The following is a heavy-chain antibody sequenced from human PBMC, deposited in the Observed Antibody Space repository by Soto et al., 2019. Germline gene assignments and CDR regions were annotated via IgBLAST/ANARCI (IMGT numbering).Heavy chain of an antibody. CDR2: IYYSGST. D-gene: IGHD6-13*01. CDR1: GGSISSSSYY. J-gene: IGHJ2*01. V-gene: IGHV4-39*01. Sequence: SETLSLTCTVSGGSISSSSYYWGWIRQPPGKGLEWIGSIYYSGSTYYNPSLKSRVTISVDTSKNQFSLKLSSVTAADTAVYYCGQQLKWWYFDLWGRGTLVTVSS. CDR3: GQQLKWWYFDL.